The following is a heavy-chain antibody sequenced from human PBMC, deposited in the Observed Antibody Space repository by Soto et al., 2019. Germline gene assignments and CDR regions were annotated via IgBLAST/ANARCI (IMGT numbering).Heavy chain of an antibody. V-gene: IGHV6-1*01. J-gene: IGHJ5*02. CDR1: GDSVSSNSVA. CDR2: TYYRSKWYN. Sequence: PSQTLSLTCAISGDSVSSNSVAWNWIRQSPSRGLEWLGRTYYRSKWYNDYAVSVKSRITINPHTSKNQFSLQLNSVTPEDTTVYYRARGVGGSWHRSLDRWGQGTLVTVSS. CDR3: ARGVGGSWHRSLDR. D-gene: IGHD2-15*01.